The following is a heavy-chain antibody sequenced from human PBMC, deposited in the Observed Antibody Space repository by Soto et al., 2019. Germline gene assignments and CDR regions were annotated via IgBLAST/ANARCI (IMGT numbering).Heavy chain of an antibody. J-gene: IGHJ6*03. CDR2: IDPSDSYT. CDR1: GYSFTSYW. D-gene: IGHD4-17*01. V-gene: IGHV5-10-1*01. Sequence: GESLKLSCKGSGYSFTSYWISWVRQMPGKGLEWMGRIDPSDSYTNYSPSFQGHVTISADKSISTAYLQWSSLKASDTAMYYCARGKWDDYGYYYYYYYYMDVWGKGTTVTVSS. CDR3: ARGKWDDYGYYYYYYYYMDV.